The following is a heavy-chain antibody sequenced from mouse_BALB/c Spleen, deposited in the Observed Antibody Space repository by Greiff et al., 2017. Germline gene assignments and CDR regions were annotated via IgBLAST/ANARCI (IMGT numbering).Heavy chain of an antibody. Sequence: QVQLKESGAELVRPGTSVKVSCKASGYAFTNYLIEWVKQRPGQGLEWIGVINPGSGGTNYNEKFKGKATLTADKSSSTAYMQLSSLTSDDSAVYFCAREGYYYGSRGYFDYWGQGTTLTVSS. J-gene: IGHJ2*01. CDR3: AREGYYYGSRGYFDY. CDR1: GYAFTNYL. CDR2: INPGSGGT. V-gene: IGHV1-54*01. D-gene: IGHD1-1*01.